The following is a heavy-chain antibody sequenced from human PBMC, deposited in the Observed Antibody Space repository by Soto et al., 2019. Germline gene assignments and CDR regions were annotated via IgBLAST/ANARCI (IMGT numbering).Heavy chain of an antibody. D-gene: IGHD2-2*01. CDR3: ERDSFDRYCSSTSCLYSPTDKWFDP. CDR1: GYTFTGYY. V-gene: IGHV1-2*04. Sequence: ASVKVSCKASGYTFTGYYMHWVRQAPGQGLEWMGWINPNSGGTNYAQKFQGWVTMTRDTSISTAYMELSRLRSDDTAVYYCERDSFDRYCSSTSCLYSPTDKWFDPWGQGTLVNVSS. CDR2: INPNSGGT. J-gene: IGHJ5*02.